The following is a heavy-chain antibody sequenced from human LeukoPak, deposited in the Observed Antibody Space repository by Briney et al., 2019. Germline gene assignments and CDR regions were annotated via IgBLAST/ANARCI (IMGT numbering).Heavy chain of an antibody. Sequence: GGSLRLPCAASGFTFSSYWMSWVRQAPGKGLEWVANIKQDGSEKYYVDSVKGRFTISRDNAKNSLYLQMNSLRAEDTAVYYCARVRYYGSGSYSYYFDYWGQGTLVTVSS. J-gene: IGHJ4*02. CDR2: IKQDGSEK. V-gene: IGHV3-7*01. CDR1: GFTFSSYW. CDR3: ARVRYYGSGSYSYYFDY. D-gene: IGHD3-10*01.